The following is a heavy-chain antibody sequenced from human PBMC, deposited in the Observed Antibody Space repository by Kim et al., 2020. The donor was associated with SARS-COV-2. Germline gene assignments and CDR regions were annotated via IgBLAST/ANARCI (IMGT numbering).Heavy chain of an antibody. Sequence: YADYVKGRFVISRDNSKNTLHLQMNSLRADDTAVYYCAKHFGSSGSEFHHWGQGTLVTVSS. J-gene: IGHJ1*01. V-gene: IGHV3-23*05. D-gene: IGHD3-22*01. CDR3: AKHFGSSGSEFHH.